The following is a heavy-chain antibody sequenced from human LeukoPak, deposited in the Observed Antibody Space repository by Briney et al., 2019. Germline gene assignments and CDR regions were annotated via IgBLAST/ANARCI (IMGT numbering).Heavy chain of an antibody. J-gene: IGHJ4*02. V-gene: IGHV1-46*01. CDR3: ARHDLGGTSPFDY. CDR2: INPSGTST. Sequence: ASVKVSCKTSGYTFTNYYMHWVRQAPGQGLEWMGIINPSGTSTTYAQKFQGRVTMTRDTSTSTDFMELSSLRPEDTAVDYCARHDLGGTSPFDYWGQGTLVTVSS. CDR1: GYTFTNYY. D-gene: IGHD4-23*01.